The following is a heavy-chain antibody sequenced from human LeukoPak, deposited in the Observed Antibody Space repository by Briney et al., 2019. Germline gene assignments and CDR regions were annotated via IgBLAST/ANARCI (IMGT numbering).Heavy chain of an antibody. CDR3: ATEHDYGGQIFDY. J-gene: IGHJ4*02. CDR1: GFTFSNYA. V-gene: IGHV3-53*01. D-gene: IGHD4-23*01. Sequence: PGGSLRLSCAASGFTFSNYAMSWVRQAPGKGLEWVSVIYSGGSTYYADSVKGRFTISRDNSKNTLYLQMNSLRAEDTAVYYCATEHDYGGQIFDYWGQGTLVTVSS. CDR2: IYSGGST.